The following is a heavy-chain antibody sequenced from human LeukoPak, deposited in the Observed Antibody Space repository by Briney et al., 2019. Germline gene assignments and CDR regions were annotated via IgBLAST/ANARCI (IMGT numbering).Heavy chain of an antibody. CDR2: ISSSSSYI. V-gene: IGHV3-21*01. CDR1: GFTLSNYS. Sequence: GGSLRLSCAASGFTLSNYSMNWVRQAPGKGLEWVAFISSSSSYIFYADSLKGRFTISRDNANNSLYLQMNSLRADDTAVYYCARDLAYGDDGLWGQGTLVTVSS. D-gene: IGHD4-17*01. CDR3: ARDLAYGDDGL. J-gene: IGHJ4*02.